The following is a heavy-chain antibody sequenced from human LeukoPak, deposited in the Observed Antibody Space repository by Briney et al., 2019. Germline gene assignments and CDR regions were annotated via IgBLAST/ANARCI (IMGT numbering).Heavy chain of an antibody. Sequence: GGSLRLSCAASGFTFSSYAMSWVRQAPGKGLEWVSAISGSGGSTYYADSVKGRFTIPRDNSKNTLYLQMNSLRAEDTAVYYCAKDPTYYDFWSGYYPDNWFDPWGQGTLVTVSS. CDR1: GFTFSSYA. J-gene: IGHJ5*02. D-gene: IGHD3-3*01. V-gene: IGHV3-23*01. CDR3: AKDPTYYDFWSGYYPDNWFDP. CDR2: ISGSGGST.